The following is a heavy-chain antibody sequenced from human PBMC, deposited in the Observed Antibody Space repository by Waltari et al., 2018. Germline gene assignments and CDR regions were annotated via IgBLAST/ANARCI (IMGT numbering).Heavy chain of an antibody. D-gene: IGHD2-15*01. J-gene: IGHJ4*02. V-gene: IGHV4-4*03. CDR3: ARDRGRGLYLDS. Sequence: QLPLQESGPGLVKPPGTLSLTCAAPGASLYSNDSWSWVRQPPGKGLEWVGQVRGDGKTNYNPSFASRISISLDTYNKQFSLRVTSATAADTAIYYCARDRGRGLYLDSWGPGTLVTVSP. CDR1: GASLYSNDS. CDR2: VRGDGKT.